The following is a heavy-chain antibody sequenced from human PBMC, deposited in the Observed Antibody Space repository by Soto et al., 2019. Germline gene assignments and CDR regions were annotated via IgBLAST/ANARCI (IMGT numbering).Heavy chain of an antibody. CDR3: ASSHPGYSSSWDYYYYYMDV. V-gene: IGHV1-69*02. CDR2: IIPILGIA. J-gene: IGHJ6*03. Sequence: ASVKVSCKASGGTFSSYTISWVRQAPGQGLEWMGRIIPILGIANYAQKFQGRVTITADKSTSTAYMELSSLRSEDTAVYYCASSHPGYSSSWDYYYYYMDVWGKGTTVTVSS. CDR1: GGTFSSYT. D-gene: IGHD6-13*01.